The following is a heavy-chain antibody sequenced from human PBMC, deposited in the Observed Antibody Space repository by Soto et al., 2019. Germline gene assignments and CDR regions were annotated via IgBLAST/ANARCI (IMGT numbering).Heavy chain of an antibody. CDR3: ALTGYSSSWPFDY. Sequence: GGSLRLSCAASGFTFSSYWMHWVRQAPGKGLVWVSRINSDGSSTSYADSVKGRFTISRDNAKNTLYLQMNSLRAEDTAVYYCALTGYSSSWPFDYWGQGTLVTVSS. V-gene: IGHV3-74*01. CDR2: INSDGSST. D-gene: IGHD6-13*01. CDR1: GFTFSSYW. J-gene: IGHJ4*02.